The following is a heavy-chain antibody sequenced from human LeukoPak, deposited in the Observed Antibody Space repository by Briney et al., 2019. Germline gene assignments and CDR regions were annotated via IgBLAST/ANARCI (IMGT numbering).Heavy chain of an antibody. CDR1: GFTFSDYY. D-gene: IGHD3-9*01. Sequence: PGGSLRLSCAASGFTFSDYYMSWIRQAPGKGLEWVSYISSSSSYTNYADSVKGRFTISRDNAKNSLYLQMNSLRAEDTAVYYCARDYYDILTGYYGDAFDIWGQGTVVTVSS. CDR2: ISSSSSYT. CDR3: ARDYYDILTGYYGDAFDI. J-gene: IGHJ3*02. V-gene: IGHV3-11*05.